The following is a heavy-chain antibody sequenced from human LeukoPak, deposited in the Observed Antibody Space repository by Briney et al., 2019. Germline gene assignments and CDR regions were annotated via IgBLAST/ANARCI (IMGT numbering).Heavy chain of an antibody. V-gene: IGHV4-39*01. CDR3: ARSGAAEGPTHNWFDP. J-gene: IGHJ5*02. CDR1: GGPISSSNDY. CDR2: IYYSGTT. Sequence: PSETLSLTCTVSGGPISSSNDYWGGVRQPRGKGLEWIGRIYYSGTTYYTPSLTTRVTISLDTSTNQFSLKLTSVTAADTAVYYCARSGAAEGPTHNWFDPWSQGTLVTVSS. D-gene: IGHD6-13*01.